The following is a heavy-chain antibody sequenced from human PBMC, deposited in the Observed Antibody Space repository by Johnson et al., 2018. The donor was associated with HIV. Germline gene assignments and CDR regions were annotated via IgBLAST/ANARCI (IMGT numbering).Heavy chain of an antibody. D-gene: IGHD1-1*01. CDR2: IKSESDGGTT. J-gene: IGHJ3*02. Sequence: VQVVESGGGLVKPGGSLRLSCAASGFDFSNAWLNWVRQAPGKGLEWVGRIKSESDGGTTDYPAPVKGRFTISRDDSKNTLYLQMNSLKTEDTAVYYYMTRATTHEGYAFDIWGQGTVVTVSS. CDR3: MTRATTHEGYAFDI. V-gene: IGHV3-15*01. CDR1: GFDFSNAW.